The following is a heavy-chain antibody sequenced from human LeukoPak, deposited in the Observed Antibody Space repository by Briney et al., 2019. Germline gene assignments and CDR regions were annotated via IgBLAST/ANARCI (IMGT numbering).Heavy chain of an antibody. CDR3: ARLDLVDGGDRHAFDI. D-gene: IGHD2-21*02. V-gene: IGHV4-34*01. CDR1: GGSFSGYY. Sequence: SETLSLTCAAYGGSFSGYYWSWIRQPPGKGLEWIGEINHSGSTNYNPSLKSRVTISVDTSKNQFSLKLSSVTAADTAVYYCARLDLVDGGDRHAFDIWGQGTMVTVSS. CDR2: INHSGST. J-gene: IGHJ3*02.